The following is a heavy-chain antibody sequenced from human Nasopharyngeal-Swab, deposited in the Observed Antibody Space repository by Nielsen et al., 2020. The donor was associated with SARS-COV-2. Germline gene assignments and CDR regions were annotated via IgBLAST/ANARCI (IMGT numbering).Heavy chain of an antibody. J-gene: IGHJ4*02. CDR1: GFTYSTYA. Sequence: GGSLRLSCVASGFTYSTYAMSWVRLAPGKGLEWVSGISGSGDNTYYADSVMGRFTISRGNAMETLYLQMNSLRLDDTAVYYCAKGVGYGDTGCFDEWGQGTLVTASS. V-gene: IGHV3-23*01. CDR3: AKGVGYGDTGCFDE. D-gene: IGHD4-17*01. CDR2: ISGSGDNT.